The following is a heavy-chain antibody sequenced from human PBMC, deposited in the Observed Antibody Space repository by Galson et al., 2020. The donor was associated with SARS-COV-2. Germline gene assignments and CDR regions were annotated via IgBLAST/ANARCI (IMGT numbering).Heavy chain of an antibody. CDR2: IKHDGTEN. J-gene: IGHJ4*02. D-gene: IGHD2-21*02. CDR3: ARIFLGFGDLYDH. CDR1: GFTFSNHW. V-gene: IGHV3-7*01. Sequence: GESLKISCAVSGFTFSNHWMSWVRQAPGKGLEWVANIKHDGTENKYLDSVKGRFSISRDNAKNSLYLHMYDLRPGDTAVYYCARIFLGFGDLYDHWGQGTLVTVSS.